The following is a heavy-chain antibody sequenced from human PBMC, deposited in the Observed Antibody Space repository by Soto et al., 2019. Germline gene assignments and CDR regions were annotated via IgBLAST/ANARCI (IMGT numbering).Heavy chain of an antibody. CDR2: ISSSSSYI. CDR3: ARDKWSNSWYYYYYGMDV. V-gene: IGHV3-21*01. CDR1: GFTFSSYS. J-gene: IGHJ6*02. D-gene: IGHD6-13*01. Sequence: GGSLRLSCAASGFTFSSYSMNWVRQAPGKGLEWVSSISSSSSYIYYADSVKGRFTISRDNAKNSLYLQMNSLRAEDTAVYYCARDKWSNSWYYYYYGMDVWGQGTTVTVSS.